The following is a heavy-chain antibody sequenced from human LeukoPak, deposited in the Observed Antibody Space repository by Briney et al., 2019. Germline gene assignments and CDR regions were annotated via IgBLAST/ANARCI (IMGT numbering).Heavy chain of an antibody. CDR1: GGSISSYY. CDR2: IFLSGST. J-gene: IGHJ4*02. CDR3: SRHAYYNPQNYFDS. V-gene: IGHV4-59*08. D-gene: IGHD3-22*01. Sequence: SETLSLTCTVPGGSISSYYWSSIRQPPGKGLEWIGHIFLSGSTDYNPSLKGRVTISVDSSKNQFSLNLTSVTAADTAVYYCSRHAYYNPQNYFDSWGKGSLVTVSS.